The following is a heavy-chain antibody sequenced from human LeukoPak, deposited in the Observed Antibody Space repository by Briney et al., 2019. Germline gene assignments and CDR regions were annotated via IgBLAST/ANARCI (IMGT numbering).Heavy chain of an antibody. V-gene: IGHV1-2*02. CDR3: ARDPSHCSGGSCYLYYYYYMDV. D-gene: IGHD2-15*01. Sequence: GASVKVSCKTSGYTFTGYYMHWVRQTPGQGLEWMGWINPNSGGTNYAQKFQGRVTMTRDTSISTAYMELSRLRSDDTAVYYCARDPSHCSGGSCYLYYYYYMDVWGKGTTVTISS. J-gene: IGHJ6*03. CDR1: GYTFTGYY. CDR2: INPNSGGT.